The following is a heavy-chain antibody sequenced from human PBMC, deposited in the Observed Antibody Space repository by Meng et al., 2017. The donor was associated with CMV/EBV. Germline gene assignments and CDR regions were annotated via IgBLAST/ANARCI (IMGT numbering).Heavy chain of an antibody. CDR3: AREGGIVVVPAAPGWFDP. V-gene: IGHV1-69*12. D-gene: IGHD2-2*01. CDR1: GGTVSSYA. Sequence: QVPLVLSCAEANKAGTSANVSCSASGGTVSSYAISCVRQAPGHGLEWMGGIIHIFGTGNYAQKFQGRVTITADESTSTAYMELSSLRSEDTAVYYCAREGGIVVVPAAPGWFDPWGQGTLVTVSS. CDR2: IIHIFGTG. J-gene: IGHJ5*02.